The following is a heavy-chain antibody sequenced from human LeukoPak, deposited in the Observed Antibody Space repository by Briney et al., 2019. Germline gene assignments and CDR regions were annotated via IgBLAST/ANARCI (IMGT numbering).Heavy chain of an antibody. CDR3: AREEQYYDILIGYYSYYYYYMDV. J-gene: IGHJ6*03. Sequence: ASVKVSCKASGYTFTGYYMHWVRQAPGQGLEWMGRINPNSGGTNYAQKFQGRVTMTRDTSISTAYMELSRLRSDDTAVYYCAREEQYYDILIGYYSYYYYYMDVWGKGTTVTVSS. D-gene: IGHD3-9*01. CDR2: INPNSGGT. CDR1: GYTFTGYY. V-gene: IGHV1-2*06.